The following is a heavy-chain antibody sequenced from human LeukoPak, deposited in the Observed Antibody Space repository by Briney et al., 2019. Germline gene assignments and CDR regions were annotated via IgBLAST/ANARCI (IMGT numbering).Heavy chain of an antibody. J-gene: IGHJ4*02. V-gene: IGHV3-66*02. D-gene: IGHD2-2*01. CDR1: GFTVSSNY. Sequence: GGSLRLSCAASGFTVSSNYMSRVRQAPGKGLEWVSVIYSGGSTYYTDSVKGRFTISRDNSKNTLYLQMNSLRAEDTAVYYCARERCSSTSCYGDYWGQGTLVTVSS. CDR3: ARERCSSTSCYGDY. CDR2: IYSGGST.